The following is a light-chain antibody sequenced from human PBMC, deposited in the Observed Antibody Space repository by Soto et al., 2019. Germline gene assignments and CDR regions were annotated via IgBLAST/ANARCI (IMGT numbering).Light chain of an antibody. V-gene: IGKV1-9*01. CDR2: GAS. CDR3: QQLNSDWYA. J-gene: IGKJ2*01. Sequence: DIQLTQSPSFLSASVGDRVTITCRASQGISTYLAWYLQRPGKAPKLLIYGASTVQSGVPSRFSGSGSGTEFTLTISSLQPEDVGPYYCQQLNSDWYAFGQGTKLEIK. CDR1: QGISTY.